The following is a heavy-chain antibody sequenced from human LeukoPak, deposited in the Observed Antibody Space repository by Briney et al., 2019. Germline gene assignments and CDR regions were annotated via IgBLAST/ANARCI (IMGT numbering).Heavy chain of an antibody. Sequence: GGSLRLSCAASGFTFDDYAMHWVRQAPGKGLEWVSGISWNSGSIGYADSVKGRFTISRDNSKNRLYLQMNSLRTDDTAVYYCAKELHGGMSPWGQGTLVTVSS. D-gene: IGHD6-13*01. CDR3: AKELHGGMSP. V-gene: IGHV3-9*01. CDR1: GFTFDDYA. CDR2: ISWNSGSI. J-gene: IGHJ5*02.